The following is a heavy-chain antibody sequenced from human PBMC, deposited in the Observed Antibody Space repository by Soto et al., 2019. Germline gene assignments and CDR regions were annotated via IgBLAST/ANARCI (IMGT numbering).Heavy chain of an antibody. CDR3: VKDPTDYGDTY. CDR1: GFSLSNYA. D-gene: IGHD4-17*01. Sequence: EVQLLESGGGLVQPGGSLRLSCAASGFSLSNYAMNWVRQAPGKGLELVSFISGSRNDGITKYVDSVKGRFTISRDNSKNTLYLQISSLKAEDTAVYYCVKDPTDYGDTYWGQGTLVTVSS. CDR2: ISGSRNDGIT. V-gene: IGHV3-23*01. J-gene: IGHJ4*02.